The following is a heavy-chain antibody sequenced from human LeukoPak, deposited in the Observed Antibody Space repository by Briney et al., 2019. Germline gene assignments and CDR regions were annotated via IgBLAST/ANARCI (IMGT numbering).Heavy chain of an antibody. V-gene: IGHV4-34*01. CDR3: ARRSANLGIGY. CDR1: GGSFSGYY. J-gene: IGHJ4*02. D-gene: IGHD7-27*01. CDR2: INHSGRT. Sequence: SETLSLTCAVYGGSFSGYYGRWVRQPPGKGREWIGEINHSGRTNYNTTLKRRVTISVDKSKNQFSLKLSSVTAADTAVYYCARRSANLGIGYWGQGTLVTVSS.